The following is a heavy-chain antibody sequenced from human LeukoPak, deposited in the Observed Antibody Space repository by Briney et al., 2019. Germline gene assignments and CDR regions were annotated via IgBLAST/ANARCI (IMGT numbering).Heavy chain of an antibody. D-gene: IGHD4-17*01. Sequence: ASVRVSCKASNYTFSDYDVTWVRQAPGQGLEWMGWVSKYTGNADYAPKFQGRVSMATDTSTRTAYMELRSLRPDDTAVYFCAREDDRSFGAYDCWGQGTLVTVS. J-gene: IGHJ4*02. CDR1: NYTFSDYD. CDR3: AREDDRSFGAYDC. CDR2: VSKYTGNA. V-gene: IGHV1-18*01.